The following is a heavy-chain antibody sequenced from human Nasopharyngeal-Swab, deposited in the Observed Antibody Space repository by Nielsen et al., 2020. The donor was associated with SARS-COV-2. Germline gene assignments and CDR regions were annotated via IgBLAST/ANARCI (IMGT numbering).Heavy chain of an antibody. J-gene: IGHJ4*02. CDR2: ISYDGSNK. V-gene: IGHV3-30-3*01. CDR1: GFTFSSYA. CDR3: ARDRDIVVVVAATLDY. D-gene: IGHD2-15*01. Sequence: GESLKISCAAPGFTFSSYAMHWVRQAPGKGLEWVAVISYDGSNKYYADPVKGRFTISRDNSKNTLYLQMNSLRAEDTAVYYCARDRDIVVVVAATLDYWGQGTLVTVSS.